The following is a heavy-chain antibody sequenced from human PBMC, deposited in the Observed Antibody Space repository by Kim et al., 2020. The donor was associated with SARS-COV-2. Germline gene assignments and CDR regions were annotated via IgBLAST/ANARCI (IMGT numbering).Heavy chain of an antibody. J-gene: IGHJ6*02. Sequence: GRFTISRDNSKNTLYLQMNSLRAEDTAVYYCARVPKPKVERLDYYYYYGMDVWGQGTTVTVSS. CDR3: ARVPKPKVERLDYYYYYGMDV. V-gene: IGHV3-30*07. D-gene: IGHD1-1*01.